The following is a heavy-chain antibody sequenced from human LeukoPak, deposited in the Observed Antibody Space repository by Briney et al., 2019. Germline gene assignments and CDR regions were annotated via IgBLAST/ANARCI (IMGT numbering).Heavy chain of an antibody. J-gene: IGHJ4*02. CDR2: VHLNGAT. CDR1: GXSITTTNW. Sequence: SETLSLTCAVSGXSITTTNWWSWVRQPPGKALEWIGEVHLNGATNYNPSLESRFSMSIDKSNNHLSLEVTSVTAADTAMYYCTRESGAFSPFGFWGQGTLVTVSS. D-gene: IGHD1-26*01. CDR3: TRESGAFSPFGF. V-gene: IGHV4-4*02.